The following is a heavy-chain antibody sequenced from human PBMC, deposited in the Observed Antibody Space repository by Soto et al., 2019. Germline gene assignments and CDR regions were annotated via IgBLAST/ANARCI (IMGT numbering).Heavy chain of an antibody. CDR3: ASALGLPYYYYGMDV. Sequence: LTLSCAASGLTFSSYTMNWVRQAPVKGLQWVSSISSSSTYIYYADSVKGRFTISRDNAKNSLFLQMNSLRAEDTAVYYCASALGLPYYYYGMDVWGQGTTVTVSS. CDR2: ISSSSTYI. J-gene: IGHJ6*02. V-gene: IGHV3-21*01. CDR1: GLTFSSYT. D-gene: IGHD5-12*01.